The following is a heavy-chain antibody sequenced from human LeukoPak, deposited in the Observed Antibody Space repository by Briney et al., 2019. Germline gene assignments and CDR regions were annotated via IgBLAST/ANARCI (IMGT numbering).Heavy chain of an antibody. D-gene: IGHD6-13*01. Sequence: GSLRLSCAASGFTFSSYAMSWVRQAPGKGLEWIGEINHSGSTNYNPSLKRRVTISVDTSKNQFSLKLSSVTAAGTAVYYCARAQQLGWFDPWGQGTLVTVSS. CDR1: GFTFSSYA. V-gene: IGHV4-34*01. CDR3: ARAQQLGWFDP. CDR2: INHSGST. J-gene: IGHJ5*02.